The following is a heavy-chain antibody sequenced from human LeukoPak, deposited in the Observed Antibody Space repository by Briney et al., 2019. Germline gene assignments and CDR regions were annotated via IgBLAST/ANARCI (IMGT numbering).Heavy chain of an antibody. CDR3: TRGGSPPEALGDSFDF. V-gene: IGHV3-74*01. CDR2: INSDGSDT. Sequence: GGPLRLSCAASGFTFSSYWMHWVRQAPGKGLVRVSRINSDGSDTIYADSVKGRFTISRDNAKNTLYLQMNSLRAEDTAVYYCTRGGSPPEALGDSFDFWGPGTMVTVSS. CDR1: GFTFSSYW. D-gene: IGHD1-26*01. J-gene: IGHJ3*01.